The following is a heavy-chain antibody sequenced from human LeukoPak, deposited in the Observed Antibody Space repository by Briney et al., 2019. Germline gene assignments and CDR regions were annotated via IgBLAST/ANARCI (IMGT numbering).Heavy chain of an antibody. CDR2: ISGSGGST. D-gene: IGHD4-17*01. Sequence: QPGGSLRLSCAAPRFTFSSYAMSWVRQAPGKGLEWLSGISGSGGSTYYADSVKGRFTISRDNSKNTLYLQMNSLRAEDTAVYYRARAAGYGDYGRSRYFDLWGRGTLVTVSS. CDR3: ARAAGYGDYGRSRYFDL. V-gene: IGHV3-23*01. J-gene: IGHJ2*01. CDR1: RFTFSSYA.